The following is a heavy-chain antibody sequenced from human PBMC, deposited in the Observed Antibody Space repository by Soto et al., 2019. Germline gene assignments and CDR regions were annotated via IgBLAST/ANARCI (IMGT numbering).Heavy chain of an antibody. D-gene: IGHD3-16*01. Sequence: QVQLVQSGAEVKKPGSSVKVSCKASGGTFSSYAISWVRQAPGQGLEWMGGIIPIFGTANYAQTFQGRVTITADESTSPAYMGLGSLRSEDTAVYYCARDESRTWGSWFDPWGQGTLVTVSS. V-gene: IGHV1-69*12. J-gene: IGHJ5*02. CDR3: ARDESRTWGSWFDP. CDR1: GGTFSSYA. CDR2: IIPIFGTA.